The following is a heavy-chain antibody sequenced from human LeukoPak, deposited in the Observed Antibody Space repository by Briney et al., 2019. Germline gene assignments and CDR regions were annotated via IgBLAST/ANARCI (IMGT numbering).Heavy chain of an antibody. CDR3: ASTPRGVSITILGGY. CDR2: NYYSGST. V-gene: IGHV4-39*01. J-gene: IGHJ4*02. CDR1: GGSISSSSYY. D-gene: IGHD3-3*01. Sequence: SETLSLTCTVSGGSISSSSYYWGWIRQPPGKGLEWIGSNYYSGSTYYNPSLKSRVTISVDTSKNQFSLKLSSVTAADTAVYYCASTPRGVSITILGGYWGQGTLVTVSS.